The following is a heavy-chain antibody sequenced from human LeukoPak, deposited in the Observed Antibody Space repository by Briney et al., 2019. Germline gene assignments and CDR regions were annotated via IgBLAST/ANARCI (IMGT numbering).Heavy chain of an antibody. CDR3: ARFTRGAAID. CDR2: IDWDDDK. V-gene: IGHV2-70*01. D-gene: IGHD6-13*01. Sequence: SGPALVKPTQTLTLTCTFSGFSLSTRVMCVSWIRQPPGKALEWLALIDWDDDKYYSTSLKTRLTITKDTSKTQVVLTMTNMDPVDTAPYYCARFTRGAAIDWGQGTLVTVSS. CDR1: GFSLSTRVMC. J-gene: IGHJ4*02.